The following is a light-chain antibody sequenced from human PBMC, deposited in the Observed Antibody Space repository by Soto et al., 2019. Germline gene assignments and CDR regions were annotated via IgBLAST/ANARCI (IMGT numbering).Light chain of an antibody. J-gene: IGLJ2*01. CDR1: SGSIASNF. CDR2: EDK. V-gene: IGLV6-57*01. Sequence: NFMLTQPHAVSGFPGKTVTISCTRSSGSIASNFVQWYQQRPGSSPTPVIYEDKQRPSEVPDRFSGSIDSSSNSASLTISGLKTEDEADYYCQSYDSTIQVFGGGTKVTVL. CDR3: QSYDSTIQV.